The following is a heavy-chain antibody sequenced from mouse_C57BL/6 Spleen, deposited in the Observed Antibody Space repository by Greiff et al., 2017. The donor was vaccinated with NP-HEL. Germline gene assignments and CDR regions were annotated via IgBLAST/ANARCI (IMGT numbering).Heavy chain of an antibody. J-gene: IGHJ3*01. D-gene: IGHD3-2*02. V-gene: IGHV10-1*01. CDR3: VSHSSGFAY. Sequence: EVMLVESGGGLVQPKGSLKLSCAASGFSFNTYAMNWVRPAPGTGLEWVARIRSKSNNYATYYADSVKDRFTISRDDSESMLYLQMNNLKTEDTAMYYCVSHSSGFAYWGQGTLVTVSA. CDR1: GFSFNTYA. CDR2: IRSKSNNYAT.